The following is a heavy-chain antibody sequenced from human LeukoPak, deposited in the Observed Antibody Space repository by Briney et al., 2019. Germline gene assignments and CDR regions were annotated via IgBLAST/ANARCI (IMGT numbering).Heavy chain of an antibody. J-gene: IGHJ4*02. CDR3: ARHDSDGGRDYFDY. CDR1: GGSISSGGYY. Sequence: SQTLSLTCTVSGGSISSGGYYWSWIRQPPGKGLEWIGYIYHSGSTYYNPSLKSRVTISVDRSKNQFSLKLSSVTAADTAVYYCARHDSDGGRDYFDYWGQGTLVTVSS. V-gene: IGHV4-30-2*01. CDR2: IYHSGST. D-gene: IGHD3-16*01.